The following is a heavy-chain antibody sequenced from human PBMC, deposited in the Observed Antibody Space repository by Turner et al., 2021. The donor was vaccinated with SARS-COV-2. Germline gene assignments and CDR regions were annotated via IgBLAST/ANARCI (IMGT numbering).Heavy chain of an antibody. CDR1: GFTVSSNY. CDR3: ARVRPSLIDYFDY. V-gene: IGHV3-53*02. Sequence: EVQLVETGGGLIQPGGSLRLSCAASGFTVSSNYMSWVRQEPGKGLEWVSVIYSGGSTYYADSVKGRFTISRDNSKNTLYLQMNSLRAEDTAVYYCARVRPSLIDYFDYWGQGTLVTVSS. D-gene: IGHD3-16*02. CDR2: IYSGGST. J-gene: IGHJ4*02.